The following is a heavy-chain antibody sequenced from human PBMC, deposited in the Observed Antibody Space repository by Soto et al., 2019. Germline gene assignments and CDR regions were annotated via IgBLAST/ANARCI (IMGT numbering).Heavy chain of an antibody. D-gene: IGHD2-15*01. J-gene: IGHJ4*02. V-gene: IGHV4-30-2*01. CDR1: GGSISSGGYS. CDR3: ARLTVVSTYFFDC. CDR2: IYQSGST. Sequence: SETLSLTCAVSGGSISSGGYSWSWIRQPPGKGLEWIGYIYQSGSTYYNPSLKSRVSISVDRSKNQFSLKLRSVTATDTAVYYCARLTVVSTYFFDCWGQGTLVTVSS.